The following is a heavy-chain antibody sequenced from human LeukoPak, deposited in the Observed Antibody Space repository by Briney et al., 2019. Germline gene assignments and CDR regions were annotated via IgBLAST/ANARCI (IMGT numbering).Heavy chain of an antibody. Sequence: SETLSLTCAVYGGSFSGYYWSWIRQPPGKGLEWIGEINHSGSTNYNPSLKSRVTISVDTSKNQFSLKLSSVTAADTAVYYCARVRCSSTSCYRSYWFDPWGQGTLVTVPS. CDR2: INHSGST. V-gene: IGHV4-34*01. CDR1: GGSFSGYY. J-gene: IGHJ5*02. D-gene: IGHD2-2*01. CDR3: ARVRCSSTSCYRSYWFDP.